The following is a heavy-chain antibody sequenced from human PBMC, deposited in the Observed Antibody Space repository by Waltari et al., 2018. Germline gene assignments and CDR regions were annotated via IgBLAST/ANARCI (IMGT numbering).Heavy chain of an antibody. D-gene: IGHD6-13*01. CDR3: ARVGYSSSWYVDFDY. CDR2: IYHSGST. Sequence: QVQLQESGPGLVKPSETLSLTCAVSGYSISSGYYWGWIRQPPGKGLEWIGSIYHSGSTYYNPSLKSRVTISVDTSKNQFSLKLSSVTAADTAVYYCARVGYSSSWYVDFDYWGQGTLVTVSS. V-gene: IGHV4-38-2*01. CDR1: GYSISSGYY. J-gene: IGHJ4*02.